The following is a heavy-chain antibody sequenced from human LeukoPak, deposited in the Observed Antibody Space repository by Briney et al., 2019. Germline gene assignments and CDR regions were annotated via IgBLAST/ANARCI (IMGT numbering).Heavy chain of an antibody. Sequence: PSETLSLTCTVSGDSISSSRYYWAWIRQPPGKGLEWIGSIHYSGSTYYKPSLKSRATISVDTSKKQSSLRLTSVTAADTAVYYCARHLGDSSGYYPVDQWGQGTLVTVSS. J-gene: IGHJ5*02. V-gene: IGHV4-39*01. CDR1: GDSISSSRYY. CDR3: ARHLGDSSGYYPVDQ. D-gene: IGHD3-22*01. CDR2: IHYSGST.